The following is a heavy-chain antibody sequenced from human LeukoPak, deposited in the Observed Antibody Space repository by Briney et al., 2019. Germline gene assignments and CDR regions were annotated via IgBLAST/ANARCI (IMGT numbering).Heavy chain of an antibody. CDR1: GGSFSGYY. CDR2: INHSGST. V-gene: IGHV4-34*01. D-gene: IGHD3-10*01. J-gene: IGHJ3*02. Sequence: SETLSLTCAVYGGSFSGYYWSWIRQPPGKGLEWIGEINHSGSTNYNPSLKSRVTISVDTSKNQFSLKLSSVTAADTAVYYCAVTMVRGVIFRAFDIWGQGTMVTVSS. CDR3: AVTMVRGVIFRAFDI.